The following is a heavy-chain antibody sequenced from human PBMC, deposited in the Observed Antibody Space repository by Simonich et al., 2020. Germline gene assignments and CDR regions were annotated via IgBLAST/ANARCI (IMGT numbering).Heavy chain of an antibody. J-gene: IGHJ3*02. CDR1: GGSFSGYY. CDR3: ARGKGWKNAFDI. D-gene: IGHD1-1*01. V-gene: IGHV4-34*01. Sequence: QVQLQQWGAGLLKPSETLSLTCAVYGGSFSGYYWSWIRQPPGKGLEWIGEIKHSGRTNYKPSLKSRVTISGDTSKNQFSLKLSSVTAADTAVYYCARGKGWKNAFDIWGQGTMVTVSS. CDR2: IKHSGRT.